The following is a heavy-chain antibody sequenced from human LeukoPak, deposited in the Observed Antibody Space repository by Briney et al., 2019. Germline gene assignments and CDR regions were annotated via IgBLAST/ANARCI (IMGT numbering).Heavy chain of an antibody. J-gene: IGHJ4*02. CDR1: GYTFTSYA. CDR3: ARDLSSGGRGRDY. CDR2: INAGNGNT. D-gene: IGHD6-19*01. Sequence: ASVKVSCKASGYTFTSYAMHWVRQAPGQRLEWMGWINAGNGNTKYSQKFQGRVTITRDTSASTAYMELSSLRSEDTAVYYCARDLSSGGRGRDYWGQGTLVTVSS. V-gene: IGHV1-3*01.